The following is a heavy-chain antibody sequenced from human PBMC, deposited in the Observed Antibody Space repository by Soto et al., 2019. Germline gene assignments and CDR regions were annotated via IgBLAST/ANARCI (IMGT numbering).Heavy chain of an antibody. D-gene: IGHD5-18*01. CDR2: ISYSGTT. J-gene: IGHJ4*02. Sequence: SETLSLTCTVSGGSISSDDYYWSWIRQPPGKGLEWIGYISYSGTTYYNPSLKSRVTISIDMSQNQFSLKLSFVTAADTAVYYCARNLGGYSNNYFDYWGQGTLVTVSS. CDR1: GGSISSDDYY. CDR3: ARNLGGYSNNYFDY. V-gene: IGHV4-30-4*01.